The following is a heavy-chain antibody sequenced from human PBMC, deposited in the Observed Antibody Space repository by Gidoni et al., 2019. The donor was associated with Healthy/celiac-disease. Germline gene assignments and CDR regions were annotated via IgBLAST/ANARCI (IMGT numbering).Heavy chain of an antibody. CDR3: AREDRGYSYGLFYWYFDL. D-gene: IGHD5-18*01. V-gene: IGHV4-34*01. CDR1: GGSFSGYY. Sequence: QVQLQQWGAGLLKPSETLSLPCAVYGGSFSGYYWSWIRQPPGKGLEWIGEINHRGSTNYNTSLKSRVTISVDTSKNQFSLKLSSVTAADTAVYYCAREDRGYSYGLFYWYFDLWGRGTLVTVSS. J-gene: IGHJ2*01. CDR2: INHRGST.